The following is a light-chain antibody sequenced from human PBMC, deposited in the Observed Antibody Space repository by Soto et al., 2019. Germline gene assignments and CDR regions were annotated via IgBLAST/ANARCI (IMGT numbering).Light chain of an antibody. V-gene: IGKV4-1*01. J-gene: IGKJ1*01. CDR3: QQYYNSPPT. CDR2: WAS. Sequence: DIVMTTSPAPLAVSLGARATINCKSSRTVLYSLAWYQQKPGQPPKLLIYWASTRESGVPDRFSGSGSGTDFTLTISSLHAEDVAVYYCQQYYNSPPTFGQGTKVDIK. CDR1: RTVLYS.